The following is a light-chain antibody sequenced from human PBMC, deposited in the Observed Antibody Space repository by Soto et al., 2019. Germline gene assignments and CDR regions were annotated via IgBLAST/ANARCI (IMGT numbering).Light chain of an antibody. CDR3: QQYANSPPT. CDR1: QSVSSTY. Sequence: EIVLTQSPGTLSLSPGERATLSCRASQSVSSTYLAWYQQKPGQAPRLLIYGTSTRATGIPDRFSGSGSGTDFTLTISRLEPEDFAVYSCQQYANSPPTFGQGTKLEIK. V-gene: IGKV3-20*01. CDR2: GTS. J-gene: IGKJ2*01.